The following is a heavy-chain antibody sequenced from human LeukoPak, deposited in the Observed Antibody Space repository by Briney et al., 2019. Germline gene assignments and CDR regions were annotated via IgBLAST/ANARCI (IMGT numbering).Heavy chain of an antibody. J-gene: IGHJ3*02. D-gene: IGHD3-16*01. CDR2: ISAYNGNT. Sequence: ASVKVSCKASGYTFTSYDITWVRQAPGQGLEWMGWISAYNGNTNYAQKLQSRVTMTTDTSTSTAYMELRSLRSDDTAVCYCARPEGDPRRRAFDIWGQGTMVTVSS. V-gene: IGHV1-18*01. CDR3: ARPEGDPRRRAFDI. CDR1: GYTFTSYD.